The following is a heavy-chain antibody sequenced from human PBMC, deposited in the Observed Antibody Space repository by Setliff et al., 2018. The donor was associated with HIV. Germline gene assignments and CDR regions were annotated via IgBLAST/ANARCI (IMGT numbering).Heavy chain of an antibody. CDR3: ARVKLRNYYGMDV. CDR2: IKSRTVTETT. D-gene: IGHD4-17*01. Sequence: PGGSLRLSCAASGFTFSKAWMSWFRQTPGKGLEWVGRIKSRTVTETTDVAAPVKGRFTISRDDSKSTVYLQLNSLRAEDTAIYYCARVKLRNYYGMDVWGQGTTVTVSS. CDR1: GFTFSKAW. V-gene: IGHV3-15*01. J-gene: IGHJ6*02.